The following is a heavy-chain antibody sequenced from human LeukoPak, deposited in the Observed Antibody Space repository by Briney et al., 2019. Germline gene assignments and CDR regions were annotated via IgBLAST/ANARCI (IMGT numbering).Heavy chain of an antibody. CDR3: ARVQDYYDSSGYYRGSDAFDI. D-gene: IGHD3-22*01. CDR2: INPNSGGT. V-gene: IGHV1-2*02. CDR1: GYAFTGYY. J-gene: IGHJ3*02. Sequence: ASVKVSCKASGYAFTGYYMHWVRQAPGQGLEWMGWINPNSGGTNYAQKFQGRVTMTRDTSISTAYMELSRLRSDDTAVYYCARVQDYYDSSGYYRGSDAFDIWGQGTMVTVSS.